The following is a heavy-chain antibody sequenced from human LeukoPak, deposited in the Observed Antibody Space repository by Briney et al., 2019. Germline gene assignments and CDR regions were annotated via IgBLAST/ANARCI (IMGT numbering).Heavy chain of an antibody. J-gene: IGHJ6*03. Sequence: GGSLRLSCAASGFTFRSYWMTWVRQYPGKGLEWVANIKQDGSETYYADSVKGRFTISRDNAKRSLYLQRNSLRAEDTAVYYCARFAAGGSYYYYMDVWGKGTTVTVSS. CDR3: ARFAAGGSYYYYMDV. CDR2: IKQDGSET. D-gene: IGHD6-25*01. CDR1: GFTFRSYW. V-gene: IGHV3-7*01.